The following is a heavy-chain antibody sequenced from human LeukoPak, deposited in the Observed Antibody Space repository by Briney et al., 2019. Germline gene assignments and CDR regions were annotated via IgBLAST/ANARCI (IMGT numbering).Heavy chain of an antibody. V-gene: IGHV1-18*01. CDR3: ARGKDGDYAYLDY. J-gene: IGHJ4*02. CDR1: GYTFTTYG. Sequence: GASVKVSCKTSGYTFTTYGVSWVRQAPGQGLEWMGWVSGYTGNTNYAERFQGRVTMTTDTSTSTVYMEPTSLRSDDTAVYYCARGKDGDYAYLDYWGQGTLVTVSS. CDR2: VSGYTGNT. D-gene: IGHD4-17*01.